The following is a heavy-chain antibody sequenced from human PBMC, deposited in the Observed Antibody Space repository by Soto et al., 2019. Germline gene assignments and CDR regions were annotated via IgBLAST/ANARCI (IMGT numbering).Heavy chain of an antibody. CDR1: GCSISSGDYY. V-gene: IGHV4-30-4*01. D-gene: IGHD5-18*01. J-gene: IGHJ6*02. Sequence: SETLSLTFTVSGCSISSGDYYWSWILQPPGKGLEWIGYIYYSGSTYYNPSLKSRVTISVDTSKNQFSLKLSSVTAADTAVYYCARDFPHITAPMAQHYGMDDWGQGTTVTVSS. CDR2: IYYSGST. CDR3: ARDFPHITAPMAQHYGMDD.